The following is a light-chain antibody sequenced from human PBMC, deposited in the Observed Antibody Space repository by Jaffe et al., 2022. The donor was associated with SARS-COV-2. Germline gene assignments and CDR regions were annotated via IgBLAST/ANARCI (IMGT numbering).Light chain of an antibody. V-gene: IGKV1-5*03. CDR2: KAS. CDR1: QSTSRW. J-gene: IGKJ4*01. Sequence: DIQMTQSPSTLSASVGDRVTITCRTSQSTSRWLAWYQQKPGKAPKLLIYKASILKSGVPSRFSGGGSATEFTLTISSLQPDDFATYYCQQYNSFPLTFGGGTNVEIK. CDR3: QQYNSFPLT.